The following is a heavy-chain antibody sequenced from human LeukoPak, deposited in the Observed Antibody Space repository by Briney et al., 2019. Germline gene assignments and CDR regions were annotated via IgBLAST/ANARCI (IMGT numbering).Heavy chain of an antibody. V-gene: IGHV3-30*18. CDR1: GFTFSSYG. CDR2: ISYDGSNK. J-gene: IGHJ4*02. Sequence: GGSLRLSCAASGFTFSSYGMHWVRQAPGKGLEWVAVISYDGSNKYYADSVKGRLTISRDNSKNTLYLQMNSLRAEDTAVYYCAKDRHSSGWSYFDYWGQGTLVTVSS. CDR3: AKDRHSSGWSYFDY. D-gene: IGHD6-19*01.